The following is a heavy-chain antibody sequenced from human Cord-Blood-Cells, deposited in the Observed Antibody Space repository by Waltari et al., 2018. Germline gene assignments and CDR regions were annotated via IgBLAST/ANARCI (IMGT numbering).Heavy chain of an antibody. Sequence: EVQLVESGGGLVQPGGSLSLSCAASGFTFSSYWMHWVRQAPGTGLVWVLRINSDGSSTSYADSVKGRFTISRDNAKNTLYLQMNSLRAEDTAVYYCARERSGSYWSAFDIWGQGTMVTVSS. CDR1: GFTFSSYW. D-gene: IGHD1-26*01. CDR3: ARERSGSYWSAFDI. V-gene: IGHV3-74*01. CDR2: INSDGSST. J-gene: IGHJ3*02.